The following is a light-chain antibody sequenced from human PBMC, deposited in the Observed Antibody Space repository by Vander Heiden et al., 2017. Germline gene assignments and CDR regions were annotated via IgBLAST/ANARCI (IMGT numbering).Light chain of an antibody. Sequence: AIQITQSPSSLSASVGDRVTITCRASQGIRNDLAWFQQKPGKAPRLLIYAASNLQSGVPSRFSGSGSGTDFTLTISSLQPEDFATYYCLQVYNYPRTFGQGTNVEI. V-gene: IGKV1-6*01. CDR1: QGIRND. CDR2: AAS. J-gene: IGKJ1*01. CDR3: LQVYNYPRT.